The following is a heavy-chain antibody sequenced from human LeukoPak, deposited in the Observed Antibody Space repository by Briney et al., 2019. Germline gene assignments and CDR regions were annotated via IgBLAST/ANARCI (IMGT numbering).Heavy chain of an antibody. D-gene: IGHD5-12*01. J-gene: IGHJ4*02. CDR2: IYYSGST. V-gene: IGHV4-59*11. CDR1: GGSISSHY. Sequence: PSETLSLTCTVSGGSISSHYWSWIRQPPGKGLEWIGYIYYSGSTNYNPSLKSRVTISVDTSKNQFSLKLSSVTAADTAVYYCARANKVATPFDHWGQGTLVTVSS. CDR3: ARANKVATPFDH.